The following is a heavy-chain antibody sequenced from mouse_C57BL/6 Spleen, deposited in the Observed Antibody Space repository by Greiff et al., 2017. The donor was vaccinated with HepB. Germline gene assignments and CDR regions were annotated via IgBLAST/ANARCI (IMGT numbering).Heavy chain of an antibody. Sequence: QVQLKQPGAELVMPGASVKLSCKASGYTFTSYWMHWVKQRPGQGLEWIGEIDPSASYTNYNQKFKGKSTLTVDKSSSTAYMQLSSLTSEDSAVYYWARVDPDDWGQGPTLTVSS. V-gene: IGHV1-69*01. CDR2: IDPSASYT. CDR1: GYTFTSYW. CDR3: ARVDPDD. J-gene: IGHJ2*01.